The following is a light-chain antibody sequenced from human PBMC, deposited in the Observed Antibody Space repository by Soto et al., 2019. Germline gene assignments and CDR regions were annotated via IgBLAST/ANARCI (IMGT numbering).Light chain of an antibody. V-gene: IGLV1-36*01. J-gene: IGLJ2*01. Sequence: QSVLTQPPSVSEAPRQRVTISCSGSSSNIGNNAVNWYQQLPGKAPKLLIYYDDLLPSGVSDRFSGSKSGTSASLAISGLQSEDEADYYCAAWDDSRGVVFGGGTQLTVL. CDR1: SSNIGNNA. CDR3: AAWDDSRGVV. CDR2: YDD.